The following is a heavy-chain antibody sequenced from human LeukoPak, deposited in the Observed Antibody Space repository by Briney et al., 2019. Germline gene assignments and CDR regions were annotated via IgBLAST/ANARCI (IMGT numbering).Heavy chain of an antibody. D-gene: IGHD1-20*01. CDR1: GYTFTSYD. CDR2: MNPNSGNT. V-gene: IGHV1-8*01. Sequence: GASVKVSCKASGYTFTSYDINWVRQATGQGLEWMGWMNPNSGNTGYAQKFQGRVTMTRNTSISTAYMELRSLRSDDTAVYYCARSLSITGTAHTDYWGQGTLVTVSS. J-gene: IGHJ4*02. CDR3: ARSLSITGTAHTDY.